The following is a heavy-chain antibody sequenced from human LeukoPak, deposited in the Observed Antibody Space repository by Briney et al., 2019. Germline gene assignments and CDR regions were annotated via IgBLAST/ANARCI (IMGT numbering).Heavy chain of an antibody. CDR2: IYYSGST. CDR1: GGSISSSSYY. V-gene: IGHV4-39*01. J-gene: IGHJ3*02. CDR3: ARRGMLAYCGGDCYLGAFDI. D-gene: IGHD2-21*02. Sequence: PSETLSLTCTVSGGSISSSSYYWGWIRQPPGKGLEWIGSIYYSGSTYYNPSLKSRVTISVDTSKNQFSLKLSSVTAADTAVYYCARRGMLAYCGGDCYLGAFDIWGQGTMVTVSS.